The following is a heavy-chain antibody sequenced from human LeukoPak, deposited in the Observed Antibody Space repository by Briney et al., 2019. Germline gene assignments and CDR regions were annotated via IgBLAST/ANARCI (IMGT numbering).Heavy chain of an antibody. J-gene: IGHJ4*02. CDR3: ARDLNWETY. CDR2: IYSDGTT. D-gene: IGHD7-27*01. V-gene: IGHV3-53*01. CDR1: GFTVRTNY. Sequence: GGSLRLSCAASGFTVRTNYMTWVRQAPGKGLEWVSEIYSDGTTYYTASVKGRFSVSRDNFKNTVYLDMNSLRAEDTAVYYCARDLNWETYWGQGTLVSVSS.